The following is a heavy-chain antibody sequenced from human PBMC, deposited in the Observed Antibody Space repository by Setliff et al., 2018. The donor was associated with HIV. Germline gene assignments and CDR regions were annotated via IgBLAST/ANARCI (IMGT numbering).Heavy chain of an antibody. CDR2: IGTAGDT. Sequence: GESLKISCAASGFTFSSYDMHWVRQATGKGLEWVSAIGTAGDTYYPGSLKGRFTISRENAKNSLYLQMNSLRAGDTAVYYCARARDSSGYYPGAFDIWGQGTMVTVSS. J-gene: IGHJ3*02. V-gene: IGHV3-13*01. CDR3: ARARDSSGYYPGAFDI. D-gene: IGHD3-22*01. CDR1: GFTFSSYD.